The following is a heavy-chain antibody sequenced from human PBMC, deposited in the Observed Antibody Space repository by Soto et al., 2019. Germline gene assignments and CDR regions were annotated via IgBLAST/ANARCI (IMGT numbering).Heavy chain of an antibody. CDR2: ISSSSSTI. CDR1: GFTFSSYS. Sequence: GGSLRLSCAASGFTFSSYSMNWVRQAPGKGLEWVSYISSSSSTIYYADSVKGRFTISRDNAKNSLYLQMNSLRDEDTAVYYCARATKNYYDSSGYYQNYFDYWGQGTLVTVSS. D-gene: IGHD3-22*01. V-gene: IGHV3-48*02. CDR3: ARATKNYYDSSGYYQNYFDY. J-gene: IGHJ4*02.